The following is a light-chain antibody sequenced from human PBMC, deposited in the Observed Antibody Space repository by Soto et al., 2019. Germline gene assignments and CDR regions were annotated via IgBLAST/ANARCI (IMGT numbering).Light chain of an antibody. J-gene: IGLJ2*01. V-gene: IGLV2-14*03. CDR3: SSYTISNTLV. Sequence: QSVLTQPASVSGSPGQSITISCTGSNSDVATYNYVSWHQQHPGKAPKLMIYDVSNRPSGVSNRFSGSKSGNTASLTISGLQAEDEADYYCSSYTISNTLVFGGGTKLTVL. CDR2: DVS. CDR1: NSDVATYNY.